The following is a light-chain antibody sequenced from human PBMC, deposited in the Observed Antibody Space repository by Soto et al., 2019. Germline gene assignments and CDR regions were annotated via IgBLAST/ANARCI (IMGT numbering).Light chain of an antibody. CDR3: QQRSNWPWT. J-gene: IGKJ1*01. V-gene: IGKV3-11*01. Sequence: EIVLTQSPATLSLSPGERATLSCRASQSVSSYLAWYQQNPGQAPRLLIYDASNRATGVPAMFSGSGSGTDFTLTISSLEPEDFAVYYCQQRSNWPWTFGQGTKVEIK. CDR1: QSVSSY. CDR2: DAS.